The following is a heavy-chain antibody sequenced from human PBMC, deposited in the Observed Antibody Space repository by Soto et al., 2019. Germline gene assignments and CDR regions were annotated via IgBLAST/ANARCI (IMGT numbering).Heavy chain of an antibody. Sequence: GASVEVSCKASGETFNTYDISWVRQAHGQGLEWMGRISTYNGNTNYPQSLQGRLTMTTDTSTTTAYMELRNLRSDDTAVYYCARVPYHVLTVNAPNLCSMDAWGQGPTVTVS. CDR1: GETFNTYD. CDR3: ARVPYHVLTVNAPNLCSMDA. D-gene: IGHD2-8*01. V-gene: IGHV1-18*01. J-gene: IGHJ6*02. CDR2: ISTYNGNT.